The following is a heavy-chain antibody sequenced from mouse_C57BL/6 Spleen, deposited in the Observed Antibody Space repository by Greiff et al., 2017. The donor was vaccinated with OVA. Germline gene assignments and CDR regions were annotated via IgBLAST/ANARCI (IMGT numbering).Heavy chain of an antibody. CDR1: GYTFTDYN. V-gene: IGHV1-22*01. CDR2: INPNNGGT. J-gene: IGHJ2*01. CDR3: ARGDPEYYFDY. Sequence: EVQLQQSGPELVKPGASVKMSCKASGYTFTDYNMHWVKQSHGKSLEWIGYINPNNGGTSYNQKFKGQATLTINKSSSTAYMELRSLTSEASAFYYCARGDPEYYFDYWGQGTTLTVSS.